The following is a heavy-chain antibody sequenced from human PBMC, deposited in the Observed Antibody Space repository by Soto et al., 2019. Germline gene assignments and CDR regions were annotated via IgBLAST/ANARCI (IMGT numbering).Heavy chain of an antibody. D-gene: IGHD2-15*01. CDR1: GFTFSNAW. V-gene: IGHV3-15*01. CDR2: IKSKTDGGTT. CDR3: TTDIVHYYYYGMDV. Sequence: GGSLRLSCAASGFTFSNAWMSWVRQAPGKGLEWVGRIKSKTDGGTTDYAAPVKGRSTISRDDSKNTLYLQMNSLKTEDTAVYYCTTDIVHYYYYGMDVWGQGTTVTVSS. J-gene: IGHJ6*02.